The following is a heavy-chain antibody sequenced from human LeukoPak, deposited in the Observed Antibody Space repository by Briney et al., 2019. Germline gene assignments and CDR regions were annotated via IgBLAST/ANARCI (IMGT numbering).Heavy chain of an antibody. CDR2: IIPIFGTA. V-gene: IGHV1-69*13. Sequence: GASVKVSCKASGGTFSSYAISWVRQAPGQGLEWMGGIIPIFGTANYAQKFQGRVTMTPDESTSTAYMELSSLRSEDTAVYYCARERAVGLFDYWGQGTLVTVSS. CDR1: GGTFSSYA. J-gene: IGHJ4*02. CDR3: ARERAVGLFDY. D-gene: IGHD6-19*01.